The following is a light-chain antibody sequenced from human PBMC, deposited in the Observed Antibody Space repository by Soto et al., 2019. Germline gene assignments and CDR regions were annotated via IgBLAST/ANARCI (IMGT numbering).Light chain of an antibody. J-gene: IGLJ2*01. CDR1: RSNIGGDS. CDR2: LNN. CDR3: AACDNSLNGVV. Sequence: QSVLTQAPSTSGTPGPGGTSACSGSRSNIGGDSENWYQQHPGTAPKLLISLNNQRPSGVPDRFSGSKSGSSAPLAISGLQSEDEADYYWAACDNSLNGVVFGGGTKLTVL. V-gene: IGLV1-44*01.